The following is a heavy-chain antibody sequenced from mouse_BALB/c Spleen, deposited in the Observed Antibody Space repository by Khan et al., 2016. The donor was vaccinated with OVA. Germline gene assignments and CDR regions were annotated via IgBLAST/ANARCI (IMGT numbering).Heavy chain of an antibody. CDR1: GYTFSSYT. J-gene: IGHJ3*01. D-gene: IGHD2-14*01. CDR3: VRDGAYYRNDGWFDY. V-gene: IGHV1-4*01. Sequence: QVQLKQSGAELARPGASVKMSCKASGYTFSSYTIHWIKLRPGQGLEWIGYINPSNGYTNYNQKFKDKATLTADKSSTTAYMQLSSLTSDDSAVYNWVRDGAYYRNDGWFDYWGQGTLVTVSA. CDR2: INPSNGYT.